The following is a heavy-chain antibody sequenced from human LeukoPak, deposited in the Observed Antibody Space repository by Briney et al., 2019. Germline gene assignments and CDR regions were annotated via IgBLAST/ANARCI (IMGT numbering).Heavy chain of an antibody. CDR1: GYTFTGYY. J-gene: IGHJ3*02. Sequence: GASVTVSCKASGYTFTGYYMHWVRQAPGQGLEWMGWINPNSGGTNYAQKFQGRVTMTRDTSISTAYMELSRLRSDDTAVYYCARETIPEYDYVWGSYRFIDAFDIWGQGTMVTVSS. CDR3: ARETIPEYDYVWGSYRFIDAFDI. D-gene: IGHD3-16*02. CDR2: INPNSGGT. V-gene: IGHV1-2*02.